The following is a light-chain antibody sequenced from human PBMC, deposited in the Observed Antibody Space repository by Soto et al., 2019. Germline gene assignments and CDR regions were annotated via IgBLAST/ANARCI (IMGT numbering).Light chain of an antibody. CDR1: SSNIGSNY. V-gene: IGLV1-47*01. Sequence: QSVLTQPPSASGTPGQSVTISCSGSSSNIGSNYVYWYQQLPGTAPKLLIYRNNQRPSGVPDLFFGSKSGTSASLAISGRRSEAEADYYCAAWDESLSGPLVFGGGTTVTVL. CDR2: RNN. J-gene: IGLJ2*01. CDR3: AAWDESLSGPLV.